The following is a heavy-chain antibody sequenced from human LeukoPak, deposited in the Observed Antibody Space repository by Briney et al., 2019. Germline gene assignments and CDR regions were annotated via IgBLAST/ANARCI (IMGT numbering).Heavy chain of an antibody. CDR2: INPSGDST. Sequence: ASVKVSCKASGYTFTINHTHWVRQAPGQGLEWMRVINPSGDSTTYAQNFQGRVTMTRDTSTSTVYMELRSLRSEDTAIYYCAKLATSDTGETYWGQGTLVTVSS. D-gene: IGHD3-16*01. CDR1: GYTFTINH. CDR3: AKLATSDTGETY. J-gene: IGHJ4*02. V-gene: IGHV1-46*01.